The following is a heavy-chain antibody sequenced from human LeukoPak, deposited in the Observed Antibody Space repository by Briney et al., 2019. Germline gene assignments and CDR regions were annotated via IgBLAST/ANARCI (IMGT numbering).Heavy chain of an antibody. D-gene: IGHD3-10*01. CDR3: ANARFGF. Sequence: GGSLRLSCAASGFTFSSYAMSWVRQAPGKGLEWVSTINENGGGTFYADSVKGRFTISRDNSMNTLYLQMNSLRAEDTAVYFCANARFGFWGQGTPVTVSS. V-gene: IGHV3-23*01. J-gene: IGHJ4*02. CDR1: GFTFSSYA. CDR2: INENGGGT.